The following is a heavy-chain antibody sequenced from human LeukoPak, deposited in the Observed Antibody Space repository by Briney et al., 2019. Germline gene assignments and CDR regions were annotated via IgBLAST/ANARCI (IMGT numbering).Heavy chain of an antibody. CDR1: GFTFSSYW. D-gene: IGHD5-12*01. CDR2: ISYDGSNK. Sequence: GGSLRLSCAASGFTFSSYWMSWVRQAPGKGLEGVAVISYDGSNKYYADSVKGRFTISRDNSKNTLYLQMNSLRAEDTAVYYCAKGTWRREYYYYGMDVWGQGTTVTVSS. V-gene: IGHV3-30*18. J-gene: IGHJ6*02. CDR3: AKGTWRREYYYYGMDV.